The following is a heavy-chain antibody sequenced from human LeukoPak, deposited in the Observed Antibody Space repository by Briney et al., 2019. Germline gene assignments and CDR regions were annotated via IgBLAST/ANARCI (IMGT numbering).Heavy chain of an antibody. D-gene: IGHD2-15*01. CDR3: ARDESGYCSGGSCGMDV. CDR1: GFTFSSYS. Sequence: GGSLRLSCAASGFTFSSYSMNWVRQAPGKGLVWVSSISSSSSYIYYADSVKGRFTISRDNAKNSLYLQMNSLRAEDTAVYYCARDESGYCSGGSCGMDVWGQGTTVTISS. CDR2: ISSSSSYI. V-gene: IGHV3-21*01. J-gene: IGHJ6*02.